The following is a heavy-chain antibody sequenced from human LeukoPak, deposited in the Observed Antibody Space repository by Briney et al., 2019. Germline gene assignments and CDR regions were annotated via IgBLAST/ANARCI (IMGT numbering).Heavy chain of an antibody. V-gene: IGHV3-30*02. Sequence: PGGSLRLSCAASGFTFSSYDMSWVRQAPGKGLEWVAFMRFDGSYKYFADSVKGRFTISRDNSKNTLYLQMNSLRAEDTAVYYCAIPGDYEHYFDYWGQGTLVTVSS. CDR2: MRFDGSYK. D-gene: IGHD4-17*01. CDR3: AIPGDYEHYFDY. CDR1: GFTFSSYD. J-gene: IGHJ4*02.